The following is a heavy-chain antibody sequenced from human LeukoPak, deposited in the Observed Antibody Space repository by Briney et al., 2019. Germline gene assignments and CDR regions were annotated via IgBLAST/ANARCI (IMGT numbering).Heavy chain of an antibody. CDR1: GYSISSAYY. Sequence: PSETLSLTCTVSGYSISSAYYWGWIRQPPGKGLEWIGSIYYSGSTYYNPSLKSRVTISVDTSKNQFSLKLSSVTAADTAVYYCASRQRGPRAYFDYWGQGTLVTVSS. CDR2: IYYSGST. J-gene: IGHJ4*02. D-gene: IGHD3-10*01. V-gene: IGHV4-38-2*02. CDR3: ASRQRGPRAYFDY.